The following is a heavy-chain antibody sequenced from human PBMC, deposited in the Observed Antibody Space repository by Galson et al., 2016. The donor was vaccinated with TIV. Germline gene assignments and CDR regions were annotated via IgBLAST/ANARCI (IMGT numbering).Heavy chain of an antibody. CDR2: INPNSGGS. D-gene: IGHD2-21*01. CDR1: GYMFIAYY. V-gene: IGHV1-2*06. Sequence: SVKVSCKASGYMFIAYYIHWVRQAPGHGLEWMGRINPNSGGSNSAQKFQGRVTMTSDTSISTAYMELSGLTSDDTAVYYCARPPYCGGDCYKYDSWGQGTLVTVSS. J-gene: IGHJ4*02. CDR3: ARPPYCGGDCYKYDS.